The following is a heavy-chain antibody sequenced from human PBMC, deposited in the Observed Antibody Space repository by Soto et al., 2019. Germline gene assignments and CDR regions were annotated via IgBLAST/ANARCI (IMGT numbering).Heavy chain of an antibody. J-gene: IGHJ4*02. CDR3: ARDQSTMVRGVIIDDY. D-gene: IGHD3-10*01. Sequence: ASVKVSCKASGYTFTSYDINWVRQATGQGLEWMGWMNPNSGNTGYAQKFQGRVTMTRDTSMSTAYMELSSLRSEDTAVYYCARDQSTMVRGVIIDDYWGQGTLVTVSS. CDR2: MNPNSGNT. CDR1: GYTFTSYD. V-gene: IGHV1-8*01.